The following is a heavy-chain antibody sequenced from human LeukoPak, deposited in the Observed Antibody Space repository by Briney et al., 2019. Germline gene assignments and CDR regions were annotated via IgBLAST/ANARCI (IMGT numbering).Heavy chain of an antibody. D-gene: IGHD3-3*01. J-gene: IGHJ3*02. CDR3: AKDTKQGAFDI. CDR1: GFTFSSYR. V-gene: IGHV3-21*01. CDR2: ISYSSSYI. Sequence: PGGSLGLSCTASGFTFSSYRMNWVRQAPGKGLEWVSSISYSSSYIYYADSVKGRFTISRDNAKNSLYLQMNSLRAEDTAVYYCAKDTKQGAFDIWGQGTMVTVSS.